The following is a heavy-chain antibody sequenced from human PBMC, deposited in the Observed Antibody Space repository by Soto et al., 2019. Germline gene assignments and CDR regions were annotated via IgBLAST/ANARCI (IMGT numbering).Heavy chain of an antibody. CDR2: INPQTGGT. Sequence: ASVKVSCKASGYTFTGYYIHWVREAPGQGLEWMGWINPQTGGTSYPQKFQGRVTLSRDTSINTAYLELTRLRFDDAAVYFCARERYQVISNGMDVWGQGTTVTVSS. D-gene: IGHD2-2*01. CDR1: GYTFTGYY. CDR3: ARERYQVISNGMDV. V-gene: IGHV1-2*02. J-gene: IGHJ6*02.